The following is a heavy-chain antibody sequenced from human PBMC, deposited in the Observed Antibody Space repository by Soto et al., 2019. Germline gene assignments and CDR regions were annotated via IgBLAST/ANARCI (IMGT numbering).Heavy chain of an antibody. D-gene: IGHD6-13*01. Sequence: PSETLSLTCTVSGGSISSYYWSWIRQPAGKGLEWIGRIYTSGSTNYNPSLKSRVTMSVDTSKNQFSLKLSSVTAADTAVYYCARGVGYLAAAGIRSSWFDPWGQGTLVTSPQ. J-gene: IGHJ5*02. CDR3: ARGVGYLAAAGIRSSWFDP. V-gene: IGHV4-4*07. CDR2: IYTSGST. CDR1: GGSISSYY.